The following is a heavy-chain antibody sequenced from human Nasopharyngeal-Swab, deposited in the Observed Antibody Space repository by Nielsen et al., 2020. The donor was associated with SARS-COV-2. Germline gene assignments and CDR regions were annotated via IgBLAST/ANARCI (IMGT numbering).Heavy chain of an antibody. CDR2: INTNTGNP. Sequence: CVRQAPGQGLEWMGWINTNTGNPTYAQGFTGRVVFSLDTSVSTAYLQISSLKAEDTAVYYCARGLDDSGGHYYYYYYMDVWGKGTTVTVSS. J-gene: IGHJ6*03. V-gene: IGHV7-4-1*02. D-gene: IGHD3-16*01. CDR3: ARGLDDSGGHYYYYYYMDV.